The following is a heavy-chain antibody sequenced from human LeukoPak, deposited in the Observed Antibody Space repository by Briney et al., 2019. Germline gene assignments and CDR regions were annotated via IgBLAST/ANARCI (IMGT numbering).Heavy chain of an antibody. Sequence: PSETLSLTCTVSGDSISGSYWGWIRQPPGKRLEWIGYIYYSGSTNYNPSLKSRVTISANTSKNQFSLKLRSVTAADTAVYYCARGRNLEWFDYWGQGTLVTVSS. CDR1: GDSISGSY. J-gene: IGHJ5*01. CDR2: IYYSGST. D-gene: IGHD3-3*01. V-gene: IGHV4-59*01. CDR3: ARGRNLEWFDY.